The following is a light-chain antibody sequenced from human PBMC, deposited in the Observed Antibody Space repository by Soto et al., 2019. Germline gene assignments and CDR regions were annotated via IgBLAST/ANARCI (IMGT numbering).Light chain of an antibody. CDR3: QHYDDWPYT. CDR1: QSVRSN. V-gene: IGKV3-15*01. Sequence: EIVMTQAPATLSVSPGEGATLSCIASQSVRSNLAWSQQKPGQAPRLLIYGASPRAPGIPARFSGSGYGTEFTLTISSLQSEDFAVYYCQHYDDWPYTFGQGTKLEI. CDR2: GAS. J-gene: IGKJ2*01.